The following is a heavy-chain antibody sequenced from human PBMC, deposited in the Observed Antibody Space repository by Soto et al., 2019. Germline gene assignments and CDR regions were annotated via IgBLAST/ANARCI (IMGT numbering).Heavy chain of an antibody. V-gene: IGHV3-30*18. Sequence: QVQLVESGGGVVQPGRSLRLSCAASGFTFSSYGMHWVRQAPGKGLEWVAVISYDGTNKYFADCVRGRCTISRDNSKNSLYLHMNSLRAEDTAVYYCAKDTDPYIAAPLGYWGQGTLVTVSS. CDR2: ISYDGTNK. J-gene: IGHJ4*02. D-gene: IGHD6-6*01. CDR1: GFTFSSYG. CDR3: AKDTDPYIAAPLGY.